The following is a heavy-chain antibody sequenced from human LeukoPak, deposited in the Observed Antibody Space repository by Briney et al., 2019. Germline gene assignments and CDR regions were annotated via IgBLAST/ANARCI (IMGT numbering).Heavy chain of an antibody. V-gene: IGHV1-24*01. Sequence: ASVKVSCKVSGYTLTELSMHWVRQAPGKGLEWMGGFDPEDGETIYAQKFQGRVTMTEDTSTDTAYMELSSLRSEDTAVYYCATERAPVPAAYGGDYYYYGMDVWGQGTTVTVSS. CDR1: GYTLTELS. D-gene: IGHD2-2*01. J-gene: IGHJ6*02. CDR3: ATERAPVPAAYGGDYYYYGMDV. CDR2: FDPEDGET.